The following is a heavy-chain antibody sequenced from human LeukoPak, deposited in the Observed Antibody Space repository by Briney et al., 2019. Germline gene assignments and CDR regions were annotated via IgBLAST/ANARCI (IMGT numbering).Heavy chain of an antibody. CDR3: ARGSDILRGTPFDY. Sequence: GGSLRLSCAASGFTFSSYSMNWVRQAPGKGLEWVSVIYRGGSTYYADSVKGRFTISRDNSKNTLYLQMNSLRAEDTAVYYCARGSDILRGTPFDYWGQGTLVTVSS. CDR1: GFTFSSYS. V-gene: IGHV3-53*01. J-gene: IGHJ4*02. CDR2: IYRGGST. D-gene: IGHD1-14*01.